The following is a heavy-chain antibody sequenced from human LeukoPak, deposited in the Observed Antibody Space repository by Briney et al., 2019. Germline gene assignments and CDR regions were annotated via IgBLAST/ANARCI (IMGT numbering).Heavy chain of an antibody. CDR1: GFTFSTYS. Sequence: PGGSLRLSCSASGFTFSTYSINWVRQAPGKGLEWVSSISSSSRYIYYADSVKGRFTISRDNAKNSLYLQMNSLRAEDTAVYYCSKWKAIVLVPAARSPIDYWGQGTLVTVSS. J-gene: IGHJ4*02. V-gene: IGHV3-21*04. CDR3: SKWKAIVLVPAARSPIDY. CDR2: ISSSSRYI. D-gene: IGHD2-2*01.